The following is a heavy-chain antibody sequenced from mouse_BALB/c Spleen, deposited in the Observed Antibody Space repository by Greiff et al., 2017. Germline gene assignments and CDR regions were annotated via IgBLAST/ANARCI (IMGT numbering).Heavy chain of an antibody. CDR3: AKGGGTRNYFDY. D-gene: IGHD1-1*02. J-gene: IGHJ2*01. V-gene: IGHV1S22*01. CDR1: GYTFTSYW. CDR2: IYPGSGST. Sequence: LQQPGAELVRPGASVKLSCKASGYTFTSYWMHWVKQRHGQGLEWIGYIYPGSGSTNYDEKFKSKGTLTVDTSSNTAYMQLSSLTSEDTAVDYCAKGGGTRNYFDYWGQGTTLTVSS.